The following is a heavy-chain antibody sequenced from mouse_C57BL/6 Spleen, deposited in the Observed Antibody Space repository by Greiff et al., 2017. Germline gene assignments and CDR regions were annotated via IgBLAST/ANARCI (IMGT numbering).Heavy chain of an antibody. CDR3: GRAGGGGENYFDY. CDR2: IDPEDGET. Sequence: VQLQQSGAELVKPGASVKLSCTASGFNIKDYYMHWVKQRTEQGLEWIGRIDPEDGETKYAPTFQGKATITADTSSNTAYLQLSSLTSEDTAVYYCGRAGGGGENYFDYWGQGTTLTVSS. J-gene: IGHJ2*01. CDR1: GFNIKDYY. V-gene: IGHV14-2*01. D-gene: IGHD1-1*02.